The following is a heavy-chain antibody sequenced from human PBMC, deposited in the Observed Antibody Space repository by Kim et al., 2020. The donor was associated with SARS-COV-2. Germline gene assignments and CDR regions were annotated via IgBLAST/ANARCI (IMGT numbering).Heavy chain of an antibody. J-gene: IGHJ4*02. CDR2: IWYDGSNK. Sequence: GGSLRLSCAASGFTFSSYGMHWVRQAPGKGLEWVAVIWYDGSNKYYADSVKGRFTISRDNSKNTLYLQMNSLRAEDTAVYYCARFYDSSGYYYDWVPDYWGQGTLVTVSS. V-gene: IGHV3-33*01. D-gene: IGHD3-22*01. CDR3: ARFYDSSGYYYDWVPDY. CDR1: GFTFSSYG.